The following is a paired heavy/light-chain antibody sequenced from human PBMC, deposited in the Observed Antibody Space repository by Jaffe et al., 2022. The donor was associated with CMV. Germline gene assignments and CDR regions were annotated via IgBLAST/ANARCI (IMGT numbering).Light chain of an antibody. Sequence: ESVLTQSPGTLSLSPGERATLSCRASQSVSSNYLAWYQQKPGQAPRLLIYGASSRATGIPDRFSGSGSGTDFTLTISRLEPEDFAVYYCQQYDDSPPGYTFGQGTKLEIK. CDR1: QSVSSNY. CDR2: GAS. V-gene: IGKV3-20*01. CDR3: QQYDDSPPGYT. J-gene: IGKJ2*01.
Heavy chain of an antibody. J-gene: IGHJ4*02. CDR1: GGSISSGSW. V-gene: IGHV4-4*02. D-gene: IGHD5-18*01. CDR3: ARHSGYCFGI. CDR2: TYYDGYA. Sequence: QVQLQESGPGLVNPSGTLSLACAVSGGSISSGSWWSWVRQPPGKGLEWIGQTYYDGYAHYNPSLKSRVTISVDKSMSQVSLRLSSVTAADTAVYYCARHSGYCFGIWGQGALVTVSS.